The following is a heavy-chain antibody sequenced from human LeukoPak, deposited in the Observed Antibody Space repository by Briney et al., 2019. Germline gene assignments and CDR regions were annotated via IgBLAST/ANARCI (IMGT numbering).Heavy chain of an antibody. Sequence: SETLSLTCTVSGDSISSTYYYWGWIRQPPGKGLEWVGSVYYSGSTYYSPSLSSRVTISGDTSKTQFSLKLSSVTAADTAVYYCARDDDILDYWGQGTLVTVSS. D-gene: IGHD3-9*01. CDR3: ARDDDILDY. CDR1: GDSISSTYYY. J-gene: IGHJ4*02. V-gene: IGHV4-39*07. CDR2: VYYSGST.